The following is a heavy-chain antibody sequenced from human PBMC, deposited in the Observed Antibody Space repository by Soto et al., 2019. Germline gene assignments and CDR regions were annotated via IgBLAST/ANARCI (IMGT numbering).Heavy chain of an antibody. J-gene: IGHJ6*03. CDR3: TIGVGDIVVVPAATYYYYYMDV. CDR2: IRSKANSYAT. CDR1: GFTFSGSA. Sequence: GGSLRLSCAASGFTFSGSAMHWVRQASGKGLEWVGRIRSKANSYATAYAASVKGRFTISRDDSKNTAYLQMNSLKTEDTAVYYCTIGVGDIVVVPAATYYYYYMDVWGKGTTVTVSS. D-gene: IGHD2-2*01. V-gene: IGHV3-73*01.